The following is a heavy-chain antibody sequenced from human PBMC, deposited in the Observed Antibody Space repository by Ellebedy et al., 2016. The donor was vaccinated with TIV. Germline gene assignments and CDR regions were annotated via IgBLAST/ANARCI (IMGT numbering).Heavy chain of an antibody. CDR3: TRGPSGGYFDY. CDR2: INPNNGGT. V-gene: IGHV1-2*02. CDR1: GYIFTDYY. J-gene: IGHJ4*02. D-gene: IGHD3-10*01. Sequence: AASVKVSCKVSGYIFTDYYIHWFRQAPGKEFEWMGWINPNNGGTNYAQKFQDRVTITRDTNIRTVYMDLSRLTSDDTAVYYCTRGPSGGYFDYWGQGTLVPVSS.